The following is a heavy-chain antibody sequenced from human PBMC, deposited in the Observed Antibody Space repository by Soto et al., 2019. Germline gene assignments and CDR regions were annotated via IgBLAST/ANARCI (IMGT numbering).Heavy chain of an antibody. Sequence: QVQLQESGPGLVRPSQTLSLTCTVSGGSISSGGYYWSWIRQHPGKGLEWIGYIYYSGSTYYNPSLKSRVTISVDTSKNQFSLKLSSVTAADTAVYYCARGGRRSPAMDVWGQGTTVTVSS. V-gene: IGHV4-31*03. CDR2: IYYSGST. CDR3: ARGGRRSPAMDV. CDR1: GGSISSGGYY. J-gene: IGHJ6*02.